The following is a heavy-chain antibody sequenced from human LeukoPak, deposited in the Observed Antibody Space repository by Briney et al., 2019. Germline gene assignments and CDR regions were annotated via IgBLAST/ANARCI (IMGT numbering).Heavy chain of an antibody. Sequence: ASVKVSCKASGYTFSSYGFRWVRQAPGQGLEWMGWINAYNGNTNYAQNLQGRVTMTTDTSTSTAYMELRSLRSDDTAVYYCARRQGTTLNFDYWGQGTLVTVSS. CDR3: ARRQGTTLNFDY. J-gene: IGHJ4*02. CDR2: INAYNGNT. CDR1: GYTFSSYG. V-gene: IGHV1-18*01. D-gene: IGHD1-1*01.